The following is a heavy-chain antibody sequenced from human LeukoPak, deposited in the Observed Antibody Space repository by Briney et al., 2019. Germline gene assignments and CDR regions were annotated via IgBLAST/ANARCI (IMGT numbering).Heavy chain of an antibody. J-gene: IGHJ4*02. CDR2: INHSGST. V-gene: IGHV4-34*01. Sequence: PSETLSLTCAVYGGSFSGYYWSWIRQPPGKGLEWIGEINHSGSTNYNPSLKSRVTISVDTSKNQFSLKLSSVTAADTAVYYCARGHGRGSSSSGGFDYWGQGTLVTVSS. CDR3: ARGHGRGSSSSGGFDY. CDR1: GGSFSGYY. D-gene: IGHD6-6*01.